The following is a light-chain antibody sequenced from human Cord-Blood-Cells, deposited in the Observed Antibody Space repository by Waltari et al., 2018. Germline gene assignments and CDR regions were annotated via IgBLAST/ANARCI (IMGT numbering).Light chain of an antibody. Sequence: EIVLTQSPGTLSLSPGERATLSCRASQSVSSSYLAWYQQKPGQAPRLLISGASSRATGIPDRFSGSGSGTDFTRTISRLEPEDFAVYYCQQYGSSPLTFGGGTKVEIK. CDR2: GAS. CDR1: QSVSSSY. V-gene: IGKV3-20*01. J-gene: IGKJ4*01. CDR3: QQYGSSPLT.